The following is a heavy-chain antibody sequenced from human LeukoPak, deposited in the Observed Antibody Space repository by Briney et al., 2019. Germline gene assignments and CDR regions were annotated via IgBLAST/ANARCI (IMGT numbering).Heavy chain of an antibody. V-gene: IGHV3-48*03. J-gene: IGHJ6*03. Sequence: GSLRLSCAASGFTFSSYEMNWVRQAPGKGLEWVSYISSSGGTIYYADSVKGRFTISRDNAKNSLYLQMNSLRAEDTAVYYCARDQGYDVWSGYYYYMDVWGKGTTVTVSS. CDR1: GFTFSSYE. D-gene: IGHD3-3*01. CDR3: ARDQGYDVWSGYYYYMDV. CDR2: ISSSGGTI.